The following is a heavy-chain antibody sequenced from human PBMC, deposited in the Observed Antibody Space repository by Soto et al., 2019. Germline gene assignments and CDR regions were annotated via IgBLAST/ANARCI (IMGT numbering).Heavy chain of an antibody. CDR1: GGTFSSYA. V-gene: IGHV1-69*13. J-gene: IGHJ4*02. CDR2: IIPIFGTA. D-gene: IGHD6-6*01. CDR3: ARDATGIAARPVGFDY. Sequence: SVKVSCKASGGTFSSYAISWVRQAPGQGLEWMGGIIPIFGTANYAQKFQGRVTITADESTSTAYMELSSLRSEDTAVYYCARDATGIAARPVGFDYWGQGTLVTVSS.